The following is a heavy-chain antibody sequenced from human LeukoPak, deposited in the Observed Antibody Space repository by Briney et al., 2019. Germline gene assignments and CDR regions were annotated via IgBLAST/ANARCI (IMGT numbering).Heavy chain of an antibody. Sequence: ASVSVSCKPAGYTFTGYYMHWVRQAAGQGREGRGGIFPNSDSADYARKFQARLTKTRDTSTSTAYIERRSLKSEDTAVYYCARQQHQQTFLRYCHYYMDVWGKGTTVTVSS. D-gene: IGHD2-2*01. V-gene: IGHV1-2*02. CDR1: GYTFTGYY. CDR3: ARQQHQQTFLRYCHYYMDV. CDR2: IFPNSDSA. J-gene: IGHJ6*03.